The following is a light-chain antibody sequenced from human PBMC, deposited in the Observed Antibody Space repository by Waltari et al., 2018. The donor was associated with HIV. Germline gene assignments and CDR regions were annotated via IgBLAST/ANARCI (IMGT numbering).Light chain of an antibody. CDR3: CSYAGSYGVV. J-gene: IGLJ2*01. V-gene: IGLV2-11*02. CDR1: RIDVDGYNY. Sequence: QTALTQPRPVSGSPGQSVTISYTGTRIDVDGYNYVSWYQQHPGKAPKLMIYDVSKRPSGVPDRFSGSKSVNTASLTISGLQAEDEADYYCCSYAGSYGVVFGGGTKLTVL. CDR2: DVS.